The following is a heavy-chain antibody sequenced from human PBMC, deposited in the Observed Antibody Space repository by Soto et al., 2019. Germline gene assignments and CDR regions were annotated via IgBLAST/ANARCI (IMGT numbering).Heavy chain of an antibody. D-gene: IGHD6-19*01. CDR3: AKVGAVAGTFDY. CDR1: GFTFSSYA. Sequence: PGGSLRLSCAASGFTFSSYAMSRVRQAPGKGLEWVSAISGSGGSTYYADSVKGRFTISRDNSKNTLYLQMNSLRAEDTAVYYCAKVGAVAGTFDYWGQGTLVTVSS. V-gene: IGHV3-23*01. J-gene: IGHJ4*02. CDR2: ISGSGGST.